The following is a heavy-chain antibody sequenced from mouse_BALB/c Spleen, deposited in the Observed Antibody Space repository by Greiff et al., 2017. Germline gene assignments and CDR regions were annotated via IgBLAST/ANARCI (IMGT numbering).Heavy chain of an antibody. V-gene: IGHV1S126*01. Sequence: QVQLKQSGPQLVRPGASVKISCKASGYSFTSYWMHWVKQRPGQGLEWIGMIDPSDSETRLNQKFKDKATLTVDKSSSTAYMQLSSPTSEDSAVYYCARRMNYYAMDYWGQGTSVTVSS. J-gene: IGHJ4*01. CDR3: ARRMNYYAMDY. CDR1: GYSFTSYW. CDR2: IDPSDSET.